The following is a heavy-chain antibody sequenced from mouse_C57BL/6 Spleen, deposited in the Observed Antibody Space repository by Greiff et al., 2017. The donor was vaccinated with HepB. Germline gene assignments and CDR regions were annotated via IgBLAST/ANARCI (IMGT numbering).Heavy chain of an antibody. V-gene: IGHV5-6*01. Sequence: EVKLMESGGDLVKPGGSLKLSCAASGFTFSSYGMSWVRQTPDKRLEWVATISSGGSYTYYPDSVKGRFTISRDNAKNTLYLQMSSLKSEDTAMYYCADDGGAWFAYWGQGTLVTVSA. CDR3: ADDGGAWFAY. D-gene: IGHD2-12*01. CDR1: GFTFSSYG. CDR2: ISSGGSYT. J-gene: IGHJ3*01.